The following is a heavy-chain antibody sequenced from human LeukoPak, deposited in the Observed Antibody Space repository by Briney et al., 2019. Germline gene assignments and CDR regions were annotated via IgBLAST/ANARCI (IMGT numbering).Heavy chain of an antibody. V-gene: IGHV1-8*01. D-gene: IGHD3-22*01. CDR3: ARGTYDSSGYYYGY. J-gene: IGHJ4*02. CDR1: GYTFTSYD. CDR2: MNPNSGNT. Sequence: SVNVSCKASGYTFTSYDINWVRQAPGQGHEWRGWMNPNSGNTGYAQKFQGTVTMTRYTSISTTYMALCSLRSEDTAVYYCARGTYDSSGYYYGYGGQGTLVTVSS.